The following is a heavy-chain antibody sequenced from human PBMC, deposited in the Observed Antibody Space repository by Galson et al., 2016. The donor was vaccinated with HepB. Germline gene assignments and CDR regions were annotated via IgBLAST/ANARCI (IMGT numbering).Heavy chain of an antibody. CDR1: GFSFSNSG. Sequence: SLRLSCAASGFSFSNSGMSWVRRAPGRGLEWVSGITRSGAGGTTHYADSVKGRFTISRDNSRDTLYLQMDRLRAADTAVYYCAKERGWYGGPNFGSWGQGTLVTVSS. D-gene: IGHD2-15*01. CDR3: AKERGWYGGPNFGS. CDR2: ITRSGAGGTT. J-gene: IGHJ4*02. V-gene: IGHV3-23*01.